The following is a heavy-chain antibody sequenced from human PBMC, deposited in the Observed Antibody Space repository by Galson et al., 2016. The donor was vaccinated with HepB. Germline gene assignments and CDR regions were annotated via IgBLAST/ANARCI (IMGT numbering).Heavy chain of an antibody. Sequence: SETLSLTCTVSGGSISRFYWSWIRQPPGKGLEWIGNIYYSGSTNYNPSLKSRVTISVDTSKNQFSLKLSSVTAADTAVYYCARGTQQFLAYWGQGTLVTVSS. CDR2: IYYSGST. J-gene: IGHJ4*02. V-gene: IGHV4-59*01. D-gene: IGHD6-13*01. CDR3: ARGTQQFLAY. CDR1: GGSISRFY.